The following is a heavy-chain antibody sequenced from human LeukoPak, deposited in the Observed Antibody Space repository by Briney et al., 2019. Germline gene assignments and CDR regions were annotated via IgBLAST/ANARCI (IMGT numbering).Heavy chain of an antibody. CDR2: ISGSGGST. Sequence: GGSLGLSCAASGFTFSSYAMSWVRQAPGKGLEWVSAISGSGGSTYYADSVKGRFTISRDNSKNTLYLQMNSLRAEDTAVYYCAKDHLGTAYGSGIDYWGQGTLVTVSS. V-gene: IGHV3-23*01. J-gene: IGHJ4*02. CDR1: GFTFSSYA. CDR3: AKDHLGTAYGSGIDY. D-gene: IGHD3-10*01.